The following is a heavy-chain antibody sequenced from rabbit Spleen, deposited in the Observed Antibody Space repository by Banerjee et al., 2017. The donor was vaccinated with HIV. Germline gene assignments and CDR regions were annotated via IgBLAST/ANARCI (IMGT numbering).Heavy chain of an antibody. CDR2: IYTGTGST. D-gene: IGHD1-1*01. Sequence: QEQLVESGGGLVQPEGSLTLTCTASGFSFSSNYYMCWVRQPPGKGLEWIGCIYTGTGSTYYASWAKGRFTISKASSTTVTLQMTSLTVADTATYFCARDLPDIIGWNFGFWGQGTLVTVS. CDR3: ARDLPDIIGWNFGF. V-gene: IGHV1S45*01. J-gene: IGHJ3*01. CDR1: GFSFSSNYY.